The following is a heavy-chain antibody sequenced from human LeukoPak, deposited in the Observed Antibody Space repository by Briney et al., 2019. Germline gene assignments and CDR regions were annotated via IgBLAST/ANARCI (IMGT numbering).Heavy chain of an antibody. Sequence: GGSLRLSCAASGFTFSSYSMNWVRQAPGKGLEWVSYISSSSSTIYYADSVKGRFTISRDNAKNSLYLQMNSLRAEDTAVYYCARSARVKYYYYYMDVWGKGTTVTVSS. J-gene: IGHJ6*03. CDR2: ISSSSSTI. D-gene: IGHD3-3*01. V-gene: IGHV3-48*01. CDR3: ARSARVKYYYYYMDV. CDR1: GFTFSSYS.